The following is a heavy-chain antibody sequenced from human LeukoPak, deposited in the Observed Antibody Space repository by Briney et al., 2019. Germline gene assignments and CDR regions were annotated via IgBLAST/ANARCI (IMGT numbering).Heavy chain of an antibody. CDR1: GGSISSGGYY. V-gene: IGHV4-30-2*01. Sequence: SQTLSLTCTVSGGSISSGGYYWSWIRQPPGKGLEWIGYIYHSGSTYYNPSLKSRVTISVDRSKNQFSLKLSSVTAADTAVYYCARVSTSPLKRHYYYMDVWGKGTTVTVSS. D-gene: IGHD3-16*02. CDR3: ARVSTSPLKRHYYYMDV. CDR2: IYHSGST. J-gene: IGHJ6*03.